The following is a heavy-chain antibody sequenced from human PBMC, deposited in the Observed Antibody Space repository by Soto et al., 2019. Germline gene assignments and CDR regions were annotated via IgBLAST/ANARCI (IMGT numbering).Heavy chain of an antibody. CDR2: IYYSGST. Sequence: PSETLSLTCTVSGGSISSGGYYWSWIRQHPGKGLEWIGYIYYSGSTYYNPSLKSRVTISVDTSKNQFSLKLSSVTAADTAVYYCARDTNLYSNLQWGNYYYGMDVWGQGTTVTVSS. CDR3: ARDTNLYSNLQWGNYYYGMDV. J-gene: IGHJ6*02. V-gene: IGHV4-31*03. D-gene: IGHD4-4*01. CDR1: GGSISSGGYY.